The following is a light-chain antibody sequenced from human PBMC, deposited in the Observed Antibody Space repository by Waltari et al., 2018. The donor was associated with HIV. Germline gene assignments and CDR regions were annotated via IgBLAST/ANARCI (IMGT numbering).Light chain of an antibody. Sequence: EIVMTQSPATLSVSPGERATLSCRSSQSLSSNYLAWYQQKPGQAPRLLIFGASSRATDIPDRFSGSGSGTDFTLTIRRLEPEDFAVYYCQQNGNSLTFGPGTKVNIK. CDR1: QSLSSNY. V-gene: IGKV3-20*01. CDR2: GAS. J-gene: IGKJ3*01. CDR3: QQNGNSLT.